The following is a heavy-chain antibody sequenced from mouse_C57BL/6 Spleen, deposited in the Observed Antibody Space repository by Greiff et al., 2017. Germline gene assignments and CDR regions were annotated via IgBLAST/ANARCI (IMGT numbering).Heavy chain of an antibody. D-gene: IGHD2-1*01. CDR2: ISSGSSTI. CDR1: GFTFSDYG. Sequence: DVHLVESGGGLVKPGGSLKLSCAASGFTFSDYGMHWVRQAPEKGLEWVAYISSGSSTIYYADTVKGRFTISRDNAKNTLFLQMTSLRSEDTAMYYCRLYYGKDYYAMDYWGQGTSVTVSS. V-gene: IGHV5-17*01. J-gene: IGHJ4*01. CDR3: RLYYGKDYYAMDY.